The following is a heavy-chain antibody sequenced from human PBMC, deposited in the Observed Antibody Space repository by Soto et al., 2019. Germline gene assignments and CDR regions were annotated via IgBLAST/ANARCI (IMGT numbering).Heavy chain of an antibody. CDR2: IIPIFGTA. CDR1: GGTFSSYA. Sequence: QVQLVQSGAEVKKPGSSVKVSCKASGGTFSSYAISWVRQAPGQGLEWMGGIIPIFGTANYAQKFQGRVTITADESTSTAYMELSSLRSEDMAVYYCATGHLNYYDSSGYYHYWGQGTLVTVSS. V-gene: IGHV1-69*12. D-gene: IGHD3-22*01. CDR3: ATGHLNYYDSSGYYHY. J-gene: IGHJ4*02.